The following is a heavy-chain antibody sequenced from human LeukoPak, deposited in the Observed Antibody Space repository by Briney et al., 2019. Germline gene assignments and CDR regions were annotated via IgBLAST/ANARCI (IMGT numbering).Heavy chain of an antibody. CDR1: RYTFTNYW. CDR3: ARLNDYGSGSPLGY. CDR2: IYPGDSDT. V-gene: IGHV5-51*01. Sequence: GEFLKISCKGSRYTFTNYWIAWVRQMPGKGLEWMGIIYPGDSDTRYSPSFQGQVIISADKSIRTAYLQWSSLKASDTAMYYCARLNDYGSGSPLGYWGQGTLVTVSS. D-gene: IGHD3-10*01. J-gene: IGHJ4*02.